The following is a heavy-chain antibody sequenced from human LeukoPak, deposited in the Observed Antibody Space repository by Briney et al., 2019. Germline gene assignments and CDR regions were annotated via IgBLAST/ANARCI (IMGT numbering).Heavy chain of an antibody. V-gene: IGHV1-2*06. D-gene: IGHD4-11*01. CDR1: GYTFTGYY. CDR2: INPNSGGT. J-gene: IGHJ4*02. CDR3: ARADTVTTSPFDY. Sequence: ASVKVSCKASGYTFTGYYMHWVRQAPGQGLAWMGRINPNSGGTNSAQKFQGRVTMTRDTSISTAYMELSRLRSDDTAVYYCARADTVTTSPFDYWGQGTLVTVSS.